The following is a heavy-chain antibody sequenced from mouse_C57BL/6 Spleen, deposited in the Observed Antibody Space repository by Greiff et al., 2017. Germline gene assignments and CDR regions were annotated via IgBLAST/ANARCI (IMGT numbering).Heavy chain of an antibody. CDR1: GYTFTDYY. V-gene: IGHV1-19*01. CDR3: ARIYSNYDYAMDY. J-gene: IGHJ4*01. Sequence: VQLKQSGPVLVKPGASVKMSCKASGYTFTDYYMNWVKQSHGKSLEWIGVINPYNGGTSYNQKFKGKATLTVDKSSSTAYMELNSLTSEDSAVYYCARIYSNYDYAMDYWGQGTSVTVSS. D-gene: IGHD2-5*01. CDR2: INPYNGGT.